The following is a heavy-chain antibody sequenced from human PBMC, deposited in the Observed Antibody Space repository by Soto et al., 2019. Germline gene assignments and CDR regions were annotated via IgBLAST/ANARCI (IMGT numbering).Heavy chain of an antibody. CDR1: GYSFTSYW. Sequence: EVQLMQSGAEVRKPGESLRISCKGSGYSFTSYWITWVRQMPGKGLGWMGRIDPSDSYGNYGPSFQGHVTFSADKSIRTVYLQWSSLKGADTAMYYCARHVSDCSGGSCYPYWYFDLWGRGTLVSVSS. CDR2: IDPSDSYG. D-gene: IGHD2-15*01. V-gene: IGHV5-10-1*01. CDR3: ARHVSDCSGGSCYPYWYFDL. J-gene: IGHJ2*01.